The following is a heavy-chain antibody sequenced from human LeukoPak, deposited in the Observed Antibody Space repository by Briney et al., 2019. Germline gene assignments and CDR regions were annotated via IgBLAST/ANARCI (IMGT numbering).Heavy chain of an antibody. V-gene: IGHV3-48*01. Sequence: GGSLRLSCAASGFTFTIFGFNWVRQAPGKVPEWVSYIDARSGITYYADSVQGRFTISRGNAQESVFLQMNSLRADDTAVYYCARTYDFGRGPPGDAFDNWGPGTLVTVSS. D-gene: IGHD3-3*01. CDR1: GFTFTIFG. J-gene: IGHJ3*02. CDR3: ARTYDFGRGPPGDAFDN. CDR2: IDARSGIT.